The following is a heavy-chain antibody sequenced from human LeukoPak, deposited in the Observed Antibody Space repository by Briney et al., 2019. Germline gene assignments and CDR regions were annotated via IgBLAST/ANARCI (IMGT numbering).Heavy chain of an antibody. Sequence: ASVKVSCKASGYTLTSYAMHWVRQAPGQRLEWMGWINAGNGNTKYSQEFQGRVTITRDTSASTAYMELSSLRSEDMAVYYCARAFSGGPYSSGWYPFDYWGQGTLVTVSS. V-gene: IGHV1-3*03. CDR3: ARAFSGGPYSSGWYPFDY. J-gene: IGHJ4*02. CDR1: GYTLTSYA. D-gene: IGHD6-19*01. CDR2: INAGNGNT.